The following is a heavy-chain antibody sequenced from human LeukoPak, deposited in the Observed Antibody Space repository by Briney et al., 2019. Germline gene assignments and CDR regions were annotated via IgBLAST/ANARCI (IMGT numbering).Heavy chain of an antibody. J-gene: IGHJ4*02. Sequence: SETLSLTCIVSGCTISNYDWNWIRQPPGKGLEWIAYIYNSGSTDYNPSPKRRVTIFADTYKNQFPLMLSSVAAADTAVYYCARVREWDSWGQGILVTVSS. CDR3: ARVREWDS. D-gene: IGHD2-8*01. CDR1: GCTISNYD. V-gene: IGHV4-4*08. CDR2: IYNSGST.